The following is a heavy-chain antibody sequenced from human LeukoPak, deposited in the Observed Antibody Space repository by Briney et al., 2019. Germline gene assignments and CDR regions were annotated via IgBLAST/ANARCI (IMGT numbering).Heavy chain of an antibody. D-gene: IGHD5-18*01. V-gene: IGHV1-18*01. CDR2: ISPYNGNT. CDR1: GYTFTSYG. CDR3: ARGGWYSEIQLWLGGAFDI. Sequence: EASVKVSCKASGYTFTSYGISWVRQAPGQGLERMGWISPYNGNTNYAQKLQGTVTMTTDTSTSTAYMELRSLRSDDTAVYYCARGGWYSEIQLWLGGAFDIWGQGTMVTVSS. J-gene: IGHJ3*02.